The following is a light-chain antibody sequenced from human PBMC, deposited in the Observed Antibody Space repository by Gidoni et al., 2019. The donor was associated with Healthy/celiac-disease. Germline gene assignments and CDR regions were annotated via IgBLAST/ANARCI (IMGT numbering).Light chain of an antibody. CDR1: SSDVGGYNY. J-gene: IGLJ2*01. V-gene: IGLV2-14*03. Sequence: QSALTQPASVSGSPGQSITISCTGTSSDVGGYNYVSWYQQHPGKAPKLMIYDVSNRPSGVSNRFSGSKSGNTASLTISGLQAEDEADYYCSSYTSSSTRFGRGTKLTVL. CDR3: SSYTSSSTR. CDR2: DVS.